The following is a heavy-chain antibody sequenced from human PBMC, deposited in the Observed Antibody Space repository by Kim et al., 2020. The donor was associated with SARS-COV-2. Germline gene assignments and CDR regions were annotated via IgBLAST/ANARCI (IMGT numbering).Heavy chain of an antibody. D-gene: IGHD5-18*01. CDR1: GFSFGDYA. CDR2: ISWDGGSI. CDR3: AKGHTAMHDYYYGLDV. Sequence: GGSLRLSCAASGFSFGDYAMHWVRQAPGKGLEWVSGISWDGGSIVYADSVKGRFTISRDNTKNSLYLQMNSLRAEDTALYYCAKGHTAMHDYYYGLDVWGQGTTVTVSS. J-gene: IGHJ6*02. V-gene: IGHV3-9*01.